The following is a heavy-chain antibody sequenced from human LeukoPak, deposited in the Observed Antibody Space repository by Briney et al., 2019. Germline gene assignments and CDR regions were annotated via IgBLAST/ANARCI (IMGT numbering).Heavy chain of an antibody. J-gene: IGHJ4*02. CDR1: GYTFTSYG. V-gene: IGHV1-18*01. CDR2: ISAYNGNT. CDR3: ARDALYGDYDY. Sequence: ASVKVSCKASGYTFTSYGISWVRQAPGQGLEWMGWISAYNGNTNYAQKFQGRVTMTRDTSISTAYMELSRLRSDDTAVYYCARDALYGDYDYWGQGTLVTVSS. D-gene: IGHD4-17*01.